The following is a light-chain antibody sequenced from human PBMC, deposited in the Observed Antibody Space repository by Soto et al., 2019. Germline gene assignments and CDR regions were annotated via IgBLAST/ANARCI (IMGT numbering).Light chain of an antibody. CDR2: DAS. CDR1: ESVGSSL. Sequence: EIVLTQSPGTLSLSPGERATLSCRASESVGSSLLAWYQQKPGQAPRLLIYDASRRATGVPERFSGSGSGTDFTLTINRLEPEDFAVYYCQQYGSSPTFGLGTKVDIK. CDR3: QQYGSSPT. J-gene: IGKJ1*01. V-gene: IGKV3-20*01.